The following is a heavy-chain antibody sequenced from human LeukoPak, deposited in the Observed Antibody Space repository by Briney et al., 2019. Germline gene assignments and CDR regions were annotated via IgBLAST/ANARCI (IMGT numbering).Heavy chain of an antibody. D-gene: IGHD2-2*02. CDR3: ARGYCSSTSCYNDDYYYYMDV. Sequence: GGSLRLSCAATGFTFSSYWMHWVRQAPGKGLVWVSRLNSDGSSTSYADSVKGRFTISRDNAKNTLYLQMNSLRAEDTAVYYCARGYCSSTSCYNDDYYYYMDVWGKGTTVTVCS. CDR1: GFTFSSYW. V-gene: IGHV3-74*01. J-gene: IGHJ6*03. CDR2: LNSDGSST.